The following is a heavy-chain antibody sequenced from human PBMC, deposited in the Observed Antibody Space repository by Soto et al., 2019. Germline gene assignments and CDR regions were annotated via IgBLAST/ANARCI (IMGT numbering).Heavy chain of an antibody. D-gene: IGHD1-26*01. V-gene: IGHV3-23*01. Sequence: PGGSLRLSCAASGFTFSSSPMSWVRQAPGKGLEWVSGIIASGDSTYHADSVKGRFTISRDKSISTAYLQWSSLKASDTAMYYCARREVGVGATSGDFRLLDYWGQGTLVTVSS. CDR1: GFTFSSSP. CDR2: IIASGDST. J-gene: IGHJ4*02. CDR3: ARREVGVGATSGDFRLLDY.